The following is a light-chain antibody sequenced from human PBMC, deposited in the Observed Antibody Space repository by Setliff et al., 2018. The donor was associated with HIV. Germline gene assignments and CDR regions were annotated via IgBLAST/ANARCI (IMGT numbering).Light chain of an antibody. CDR3: SSYTTSSTKNV. V-gene: IGLV2-14*03. CDR1: SSDVGRYDY. J-gene: IGLJ1*01. CDR2: DVT. Sequence: QSVLTQPASVSGSPGQSVTISCTGTSSDVGRYDYVSWYQQHPGKARKLMIYDVTNRSSGVSNRFSGSKSGNTASLTISGLQAGDEADYYCSSYTTSSTKNVFGTGTKV.